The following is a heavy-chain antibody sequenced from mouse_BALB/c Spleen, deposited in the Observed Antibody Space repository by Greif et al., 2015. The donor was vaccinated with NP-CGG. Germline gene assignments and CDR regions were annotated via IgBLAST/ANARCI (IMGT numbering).Heavy chain of an antibody. J-gene: IGHJ1*01. CDR1: GYAFSSYW. CDR3: ARDGSIYVEYFDV. Sequence: QVQLKQSGAELVRPGSSVKISCKASGYAFSSYWMNCVKQRPGQGLEWIGQIYPGDGDTNYNGKFKGKATLTADKSSSTAYMQLSSLTSEDSAVYFCARDGSIYVEYFDVWGAGTTVTVSS. D-gene: IGHD1-1*01. CDR2: IYPGDGDT. V-gene: IGHV1-80*01.